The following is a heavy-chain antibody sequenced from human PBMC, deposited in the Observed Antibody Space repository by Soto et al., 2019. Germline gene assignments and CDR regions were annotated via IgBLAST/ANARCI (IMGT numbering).Heavy chain of an antibody. CDR3: AREGGDFVQVPYY. CDR1: AVSINRGDYH. Sequence: SERLSLPCSVSAVSINRGDYHWSWIRQSPGRGLEWIRSIYYTGDTNYNPSLGSRVTMSVDTSKNQFFLDLQSVVAADTAVYFCAREGGDFVQVPYYWGQGTLVTVSS. D-gene: IGHD3-3*01. V-gene: IGHV4-30-4*01. CDR2: IYYTGDT. J-gene: IGHJ4*02.